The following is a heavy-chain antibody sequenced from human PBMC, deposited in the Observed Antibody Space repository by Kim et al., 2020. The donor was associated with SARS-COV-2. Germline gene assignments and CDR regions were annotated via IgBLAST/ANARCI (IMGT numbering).Heavy chain of an antibody. CDR1: GGTFSSYA. CDR2: IIPILGIA. J-gene: IGHJ4*02. Sequence: SVKVSCKASGGTFSSYAISWVRQAPGQGLEWMGRIIPILGIANYAQKFQGRVTITADKSTSTAYMELSSLRSEDTAVYYCARETYYYDSSGYPYLDYWGQGTLVTVSS. D-gene: IGHD3-22*01. CDR3: ARETYYYDSSGYPYLDY. V-gene: IGHV1-69*04.